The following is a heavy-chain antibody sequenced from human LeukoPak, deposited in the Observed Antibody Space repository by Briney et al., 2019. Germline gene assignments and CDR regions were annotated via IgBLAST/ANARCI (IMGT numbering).Heavy chain of an antibody. V-gene: IGHV4-39*07. D-gene: IGHD5-18*01. CDR2: INHSGST. J-gene: IGHJ4*02. Sequence: SETLSLTCTVSGGSISSGGYYWSWIRQPPGKGLEWIGEINHSGSTNYNPSLKSRVTISVDTSKNQFSLKLSSVTAADTAVYYCARGEYSYPFDYWGQGTLVTVSS. CDR1: GGSISSGGYY. CDR3: ARGEYSYPFDY.